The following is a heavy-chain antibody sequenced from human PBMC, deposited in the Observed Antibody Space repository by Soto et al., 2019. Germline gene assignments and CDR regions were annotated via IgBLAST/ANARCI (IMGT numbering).Heavy chain of an antibody. D-gene: IGHD4-17*01. J-gene: IGHJ3*02. CDR1: GGSISSSSYY. CDR3: ARVWRYDYGDYVDAFDI. Sequence: SETLSLTCTVSGGSISSSSYYWGWIRQPPGKGLEWIGSIYHSGSTYYNPSLKSRLTISADTSKNQFSLKLSSVTAADTAVYYCARVWRYDYGDYVDAFDIWGQGTMVTVSS. CDR2: IYHSGST. V-gene: IGHV4-39*07.